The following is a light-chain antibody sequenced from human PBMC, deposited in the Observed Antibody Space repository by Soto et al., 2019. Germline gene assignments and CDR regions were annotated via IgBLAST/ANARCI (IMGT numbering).Light chain of an antibody. J-gene: IGKJ1*01. CDR1: QTISDN. CDR2: GAS. CDR3: QQYHRLPRT. V-gene: IGKV3-15*01. Sequence: EIVMTRSPGTLIVSPGERATLSCRASQTISDNLSWIQQKPGQAPRLLIYGASTRATGIPARFSGSGSGTEVTLTISSLQPEDFALYSCQQYHRLPRTFGQGTKVEIK.